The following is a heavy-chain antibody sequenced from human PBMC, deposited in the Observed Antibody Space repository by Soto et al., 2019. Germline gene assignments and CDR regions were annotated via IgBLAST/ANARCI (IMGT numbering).Heavy chain of an antibody. CDR3: ARTNTAMTGSNPYYYYYYYMDV. V-gene: IGHV4-59*01. J-gene: IGHJ6*03. CDR2: IYYSGST. D-gene: IGHD5-18*01. Sequence: SETLSLTCTVSGGSISSYYWSWIRQPPGKGLEWIGYIYYSGSTNYNPSLKSRVTISVDTSKNQFSLKLSSVTAADTAVYYCARTNTAMTGSNPYYYYYYYMDVWGKGTTVTVSS. CDR1: GGSISSYY.